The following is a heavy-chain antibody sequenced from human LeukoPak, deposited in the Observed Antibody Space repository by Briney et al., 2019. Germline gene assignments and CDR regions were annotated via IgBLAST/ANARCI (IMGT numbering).Heavy chain of an antibody. D-gene: IGHD2-21*02. CDR3: ARDDVVVTAIQFDP. CDR2: ISAYNGNT. J-gene: IGHJ5*02. CDR1: GYTFTSYG. V-gene: IGHV1-18*01. Sequence: ASVTVSCKASGYTFTSYGISWVRQAPGQGLEWMGWISAYNGNTNYAQKLQGRVTMTTDTSTSTAYMELRSLRSDDTAVYYCARDDVVVTAIQFDPWGQGTLVTVSS.